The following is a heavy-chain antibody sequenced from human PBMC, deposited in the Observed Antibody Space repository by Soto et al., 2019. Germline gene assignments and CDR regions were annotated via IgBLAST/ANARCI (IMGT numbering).Heavy chain of an antibody. CDR2: IISTTNYI. J-gene: IGHJ4*02. CDR1: GFTFTRYS. V-gene: IGHV3-21*06. Sequence: PGGSLRLSCAASGFTFTRYSMNWVRQAPGKGLEWVSSIISTTNYIYYGDSMKGRFTISRDNAKNSLYLEMNSLRAEDTAVYYCARESEDLTSNFDYWGQGTLVTVSS. CDR3: ARESEDLTSNFDY.